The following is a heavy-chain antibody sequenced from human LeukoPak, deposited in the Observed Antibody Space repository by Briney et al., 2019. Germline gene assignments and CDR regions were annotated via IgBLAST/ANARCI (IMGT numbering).Heavy chain of an antibody. D-gene: IGHD2-15*01. CDR1: GFTFSSYA. J-gene: IGHJ6*02. V-gene: IGHV3-30-3*01. CDR2: ISYDGSNK. CDR3: ARGGGRDYYYYYGMDV. Sequence: GGSLRPSCAASGFTFSSYAMHWVRQAPGKGLEWVAVISYDGSNKYYADSVKGRFTISRDNSKNTLYLQMNSLRAEDTAVYYCARGGGRDYYYYYGMDVWGQGTTVTVSS.